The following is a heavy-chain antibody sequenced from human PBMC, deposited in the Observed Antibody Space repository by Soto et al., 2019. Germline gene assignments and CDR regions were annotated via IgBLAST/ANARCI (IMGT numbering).Heavy chain of an antibody. CDR2: GDLSESYT. CDR1: GYSFARQW. V-gene: IGHV5-10-1*01. J-gene: IGHJ4*02. CDR3: ATQGLTTYYFGY. Sequence: PGGSLKISCKVTGYSFARQWIIWVRQVPGKGQEWMGRGDLSESYTTYNPSFQGHVTFSADKSITTAYLQWRSLEASDTAIYYCATQGLTTYYFGYSGQGTLVTVPS.